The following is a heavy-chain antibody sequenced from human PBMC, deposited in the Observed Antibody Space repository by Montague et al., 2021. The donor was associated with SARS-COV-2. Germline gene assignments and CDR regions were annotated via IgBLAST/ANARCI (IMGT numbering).Heavy chain of an antibody. J-gene: IGHJ4*02. D-gene: IGHD6-13*01. V-gene: IGHV4-59*01. CDR2: IFNSGST. CDR3: VRVGVSNWYSFFDY. CDR1: GGSISGYY. Sequence: SETLSLTCTVSGGSISGYYWSWIRQPPGKGLEWIGYIFNSGSTNYNPSLKSRVTIPVDTSKNQLSLRLRSVTAADTAVYYCVRVGVSNWYSFFDYWGQGTLVTVSS.